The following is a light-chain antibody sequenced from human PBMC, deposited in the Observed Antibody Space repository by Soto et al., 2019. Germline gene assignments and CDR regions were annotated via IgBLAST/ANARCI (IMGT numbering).Light chain of an antibody. V-gene: IGLV1-40*01. J-gene: IGLJ2*01. CDR3: QSYDSSLSVQV. CDR1: SSNIGAGYD. CDR2: GNS. Sequence: QSVLTQPPSVSGAPGQRVTISCTGSSSNIGAGYDVHWYQQLPGTAPKLLIYGNSNRPSGVPDRFSGSKSGTSASLAITGLQAEHEADYYCQSYDSSLSVQVFGGGTKLTVL.